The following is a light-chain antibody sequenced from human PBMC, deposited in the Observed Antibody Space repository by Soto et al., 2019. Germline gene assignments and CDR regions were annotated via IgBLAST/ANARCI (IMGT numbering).Light chain of an antibody. V-gene: IGKV3-20*01. Sequence: EVAVTQSPGTLSLSPGESATLSCRASQSVSSSYLAWYQHKPGQAPRLLIYGASSRATGIPDRFSGSGYGKDLTLNISRMEPEDFAVYYCQQYGSSLFTFGGGNKVEIK. CDR2: GAS. CDR3: QQYGSSLFT. J-gene: IGKJ4*01. CDR1: QSVSSSY.